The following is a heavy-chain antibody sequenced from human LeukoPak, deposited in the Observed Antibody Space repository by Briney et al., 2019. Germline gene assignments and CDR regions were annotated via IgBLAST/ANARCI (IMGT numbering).Heavy chain of an antibody. J-gene: IGHJ4*02. CDR3: ASYSGYDAVLDY. CDR2: IYSGGST. D-gene: IGHD5-12*01. V-gene: IGHV3-66*01. CDR1: EFSVGSNY. Sequence: GGSLRLSCAASEFSVGSNYMTWVRQAPGKGLEWVSLIYSGGSTYYADSVKGRFTISRDNAKNSLYLQMNSLRAEDTAVYYCASYSGYDAVLDYWGQGTLVTVSS.